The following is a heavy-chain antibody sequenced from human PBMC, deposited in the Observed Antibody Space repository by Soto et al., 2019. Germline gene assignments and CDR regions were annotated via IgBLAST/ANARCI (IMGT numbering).Heavy chain of an antibody. D-gene: IGHD1-26*01. CDR1: GGTFSSYA. Sequence: SVKVSCKASGGTFSSYAISWVRQAPGQGLEWMGGIIPIFGTANYAQKFQGRVTITADESTSTAYMELSSLRSEDTAVYYCGRENGRTSPYYHGMDVWGQGTTVTVSS. CDR2: IIPIFGTA. J-gene: IGHJ6*02. V-gene: IGHV1-69*13. CDR3: GRENGRTSPYYHGMDV.